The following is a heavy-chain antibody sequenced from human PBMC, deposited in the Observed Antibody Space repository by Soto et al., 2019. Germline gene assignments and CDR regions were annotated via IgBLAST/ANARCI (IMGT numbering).Heavy chain of an antibody. CDR2: IGYDGNNK. CDR3: ARGGVTGNVCIFGSPLDT. CDR1: GFSFTTYG. V-gene: IGHV3-33*01. Sequence: QVQLVESGGGWVQPGRSLRLSCEATGFSFTTYGMHWVRQAPGKGLEWVAVIGYDGNNKYYADSVEGRFTISRDNSKNTVYHQMQSLRGDDTAVYCCARGGVTGNVCIFGSPLDTWGKGTGVTFSS. D-gene: IGHD1-1*01. J-gene: IGHJ4*01.